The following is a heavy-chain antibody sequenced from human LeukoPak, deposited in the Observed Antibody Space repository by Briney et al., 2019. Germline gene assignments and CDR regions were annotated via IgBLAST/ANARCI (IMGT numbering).Heavy chain of an antibody. J-gene: IGHJ4*02. CDR3: ARVCRGYYDSSGYYSLDY. Sequence: ASVKVSCKASGYTFTGYYMHWVRQAPGQGLEWMGWINPNSGGTNYAQKFQGRVTMTRDTSISTAYMELSRLRSDDTAVYYCARVCRGYYDSSGYYSLDYWGQGTLVTVSS. D-gene: IGHD3-22*01. CDR2: INPNSGGT. V-gene: IGHV1-2*02. CDR1: GYTFTGYY.